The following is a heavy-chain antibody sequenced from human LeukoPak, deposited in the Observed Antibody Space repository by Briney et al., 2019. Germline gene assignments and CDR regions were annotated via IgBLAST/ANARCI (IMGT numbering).Heavy chain of an antibody. Sequence: PSETLSLTCTVSGDSTSNFYWNWIRQSSGKGLEWIGNIHYSGSSVYNPSLKSRGTISIDTSRRQFFLNLNSVTAADTAVYFCALAPNSNWFDFWGPGTLVTVSS. J-gene: IGHJ5*01. D-gene: IGHD2-8*01. CDR1: GDSTSNFY. V-gene: IGHV4-59*03. CDR3: ALAPNSNWFDF. CDR2: IHYSGSS.